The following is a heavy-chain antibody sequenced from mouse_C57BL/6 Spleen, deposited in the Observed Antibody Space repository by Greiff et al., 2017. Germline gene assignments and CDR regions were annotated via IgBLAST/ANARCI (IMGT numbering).Heavy chain of an antibody. CDR3: ARWRDGYYAMDY. CDR1: GYSFTGYF. D-gene: IGHD2-3*01. V-gene: IGHV1-20*01. CDR2: INPYNGDT. Sequence: VQLQQPGPELVKPGDSVKISCKASGYSFTGYFMNWVMQSHGKSLEWIGRINPYNGDTFYNQKFKGKATLTVDKSSSTAHMELRSLTSEDSAVYYCARWRDGYYAMDYWGQGTSVTVSS. J-gene: IGHJ4*01.